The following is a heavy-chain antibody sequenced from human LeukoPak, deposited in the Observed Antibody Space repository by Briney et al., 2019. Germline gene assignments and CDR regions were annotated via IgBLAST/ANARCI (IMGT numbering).Heavy chain of an antibody. D-gene: IGHD3-22*01. V-gene: IGHV4-39*01. J-gene: IGHJ2*01. CDR3: ARNLIVGGLYFDL. CDR2: IYYSGST. CDR1: GGSISSSSYY. Sequence: PSETLSLTCTVSGGSISSSSYYWGWIRQPPGKGLEWIGSIYYSGSTYYNPSLKSRVTISVDTSKNQFSLKLSSVTAADTAVYYCARNLIVGGLYFDLWGRGTLVTVSS.